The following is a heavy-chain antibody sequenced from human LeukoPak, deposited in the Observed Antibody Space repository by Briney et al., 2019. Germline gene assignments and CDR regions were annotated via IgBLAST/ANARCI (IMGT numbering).Heavy chain of an antibody. V-gene: IGHV1-2*02. CDR1: GYTFTGYY. CDR2: INPNSGGT. D-gene: IGHD4-17*01. J-gene: IGHJ5*02. CDR3: ARDIAAVTTLFLGFDP. Sequence: ASVRVSCKASGYTFTGYYMHWVRQAPGQGLEWMGWINPNSGGTNYAQKFQGRVTMTRDTSISTAYMELSRLRSDDTAVYYCARDIAAVTTLFLGFDPWGQGTLVTVSS.